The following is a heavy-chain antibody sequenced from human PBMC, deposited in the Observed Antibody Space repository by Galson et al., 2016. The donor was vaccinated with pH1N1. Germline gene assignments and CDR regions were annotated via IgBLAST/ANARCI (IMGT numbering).Heavy chain of an antibody. J-gene: IGHJ5*02. V-gene: IGHV1-18*01. D-gene: IGHD3-3*01. CDR3: AREGNGEGVVIRGGCFDP. CDR2: ISAYNGNT. Sequence: SVKVSCKASGYTFTSYGINWVRQAPGQGLEWMGWISAYNGNTNYAQKLQGRVTMTTDTSTSTAYMELRSLRSDDTAVYYCAREGNGEGVVIRGGCFDPWGQGTLVTVSS. CDR1: GYTFTSYG.